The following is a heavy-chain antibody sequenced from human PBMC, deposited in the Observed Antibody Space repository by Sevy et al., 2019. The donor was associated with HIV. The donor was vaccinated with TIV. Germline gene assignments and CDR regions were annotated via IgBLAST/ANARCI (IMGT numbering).Heavy chain of an antibody. CDR1: GGSISSSSYY. V-gene: IGHV4-39*01. CDR2: IYYSGST. Sequence: SETLSLTCTVSGGSISSSSYYWGWIRQPPGKGLEWIGSIYYSGSTYYNPSLKSRVTISVDTSKNQCSLKLSSVTAADTAVYYCARQDGSGSYSGGFDYWGQGTLVTVSS. D-gene: IGHD1-26*01. CDR3: ARQDGSGSYSGGFDY. J-gene: IGHJ4*02.